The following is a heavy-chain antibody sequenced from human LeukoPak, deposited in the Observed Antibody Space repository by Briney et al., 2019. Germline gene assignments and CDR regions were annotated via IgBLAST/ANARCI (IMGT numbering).Heavy chain of an antibody. Sequence: GGSLRLSCAASGFTFSSYEMNWVRQAPGKGLEWVSYISSSGSTIYYADSVKGRFTISRDNAKNSLYLQMNSLRAEDTAVYYCAREFRGVRGVSAFDIWGQGAMLTVSS. CDR1: GFTFSSYE. CDR3: AREFRGVRGVSAFDI. V-gene: IGHV3-48*03. CDR2: ISSSGSTI. D-gene: IGHD3-10*01. J-gene: IGHJ3*02.